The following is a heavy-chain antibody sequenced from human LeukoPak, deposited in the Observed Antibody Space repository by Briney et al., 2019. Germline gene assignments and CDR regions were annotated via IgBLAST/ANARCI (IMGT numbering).Heavy chain of an antibody. CDR2: ISSSSSYI. CDR3: ARDLSGSYSAFDI. CDR1: GFTFSSYS. V-gene: IGHV3-21*01. Sequence: SGGSLRLSCAASGFTFSSYSMPWVRQAPGKGLEWVSSISSSSSYIYYADSVKGRFTISRDSAKNSLYLQMNSLRAEDTAVYYCARDLSGSYSAFDIWGQGTMVTVSS. D-gene: IGHD1-26*01. J-gene: IGHJ3*02.